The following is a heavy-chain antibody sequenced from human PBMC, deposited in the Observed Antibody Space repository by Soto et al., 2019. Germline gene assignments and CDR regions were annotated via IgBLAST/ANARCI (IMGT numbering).Heavy chain of an antibody. CDR3: AREGRLAADGRVDY. J-gene: IGHJ4*02. D-gene: IGHD6-13*01. Sequence: SETLSLTCTVSGGSISSGDYYWSWIRQVPKKGLEWIGYIYYSGSTYYNPSLRSRVAMSVDTSKNQFSLKLSSVTAADTAIYYCAREGRLAADGRVDYWGQGTLVNVSS. CDR2: IYYSGST. V-gene: IGHV4-31*03. CDR1: GGSISSGDYY.